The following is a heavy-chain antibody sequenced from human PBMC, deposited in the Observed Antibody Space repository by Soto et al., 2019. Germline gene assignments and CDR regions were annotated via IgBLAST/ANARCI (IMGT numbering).Heavy chain of an antibody. CDR2: IYHSGST. CDR3: ANTDIVVVPAASSSYYYYGMDV. J-gene: IGHJ6*02. V-gene: IGHV4-38-2*01. CDR1: GYSISSGYY. Sequence: SETLSLTCAVSGYSISSGYYWGWIRQPPGKGLEWIGSIYHSGSTYYNPSLKSRVTISVDTSKNQFSLKLSSVTAADTAVYYCANTDIVVVPAASSSYYYYGMDVWGRGTTVTVSS. D-gene: IGHD2-2*01.